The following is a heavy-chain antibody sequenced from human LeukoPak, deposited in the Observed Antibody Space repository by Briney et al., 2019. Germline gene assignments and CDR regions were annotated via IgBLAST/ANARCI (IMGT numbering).Heavy chain of an antibody. J-gene: IGHJ5*02. CDR3: AIVESKGNWFDP. CDR1: VGTFSSYA. V-gene: IGHV1-18*01. CDR2: ISAYKGNT. D-gene: IGHD5/OR15-5a*01. Sequence: GASVKVSFKASVGTFSSYAISWVRQAPAQGLEWVGWISAYKGNTNYAQKLQDTVTMTTDTSTSTAYMELRSLRSDDTAVYYCAIVESKGNWFDPWGEGTLVTVSS.